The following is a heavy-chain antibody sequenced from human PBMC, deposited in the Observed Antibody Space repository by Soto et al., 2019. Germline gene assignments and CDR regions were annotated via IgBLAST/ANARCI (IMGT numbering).Heavy chain of an antibody. V-gene: IGHV3-7*01. CDR2: IKQDGSEQ. J-gene: IGHJ6*02. CDR3: SSPPDV. CDR1: GFTFSNYW. Sequence: GGSLRLSCTASGFTFSNYWMTWVRQVPGKGLEWVANIKQDGSEQTYAPSVKGRFTISRDNAKNSLYLQMNSLRDDDAAVYYCSSPPDVWGQGTTVTVSS.